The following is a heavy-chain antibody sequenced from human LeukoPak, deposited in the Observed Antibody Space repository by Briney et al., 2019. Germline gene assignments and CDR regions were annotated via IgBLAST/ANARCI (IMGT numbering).Heavy chain of an antibody. J-gene: IGHJ6*02. CDR1: GFTFSSYA. CDR2: ISYDGSSK. D-gene: IGHD6-13*01. Sequence: PGESLRLSCAASGFTFSSYAMHWVRQAPGKGLEWVAVISYDGSSKYYADSVKGRFTISRDNSKNTLYLQMNSLRAEDTAVYYCAKDQKLPTLYYYYGMDVWGQGTTVTVSS. V-gene: IGHV3-30*04. CDR3: AKDQKLPTLYYYYGMDV.